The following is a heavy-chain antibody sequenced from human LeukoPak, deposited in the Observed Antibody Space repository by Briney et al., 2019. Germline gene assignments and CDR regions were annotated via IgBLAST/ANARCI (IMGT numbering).Heavy chain of an antibody. CDR2: IYHSGST. Sequence: SETLSLTCAVSGGSISSGGYSWSWIRQPPGKGLEWIGYIYHSGSTYYNPSLKSRVTISVDRSKNQFSLKLGSVTAADAAVYYCARVGIAARGGMDVWGQGTTVTVSS. J-gene: IGHJ6*02. CDR3: ARVGIAARGGMDV. D-gene: IGHD6-6*01. V-gene: IGHV4-30-2*01. CDR1: GGSISSGGYS.